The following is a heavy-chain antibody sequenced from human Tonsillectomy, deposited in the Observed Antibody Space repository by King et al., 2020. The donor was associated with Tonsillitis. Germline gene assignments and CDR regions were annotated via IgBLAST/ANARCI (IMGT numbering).Heavy chain of an antibody. CDR3: TTFWSAYFDY. J-gene: IGHJ4*02. Sequence: VQLVESGGGLVQPGGSLRLSCAASGFTFSNYWMGWVRQAPGKGLEWVANIDQDGSEKFYVDSVKDRFTISRDNAKNSLYLQMNSLRAEDTAVYFCTTFWSAYFDYWGQGTLVTVSS. V-gene: IGHV3-7*01. CDR1: GFTFSNYW. CDR2: IDQDGSEK. D-gene: IGHD3-3*01.